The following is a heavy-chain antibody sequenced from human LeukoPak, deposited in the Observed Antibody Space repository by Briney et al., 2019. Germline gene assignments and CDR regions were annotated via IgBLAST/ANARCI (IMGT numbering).Heavy chain of an antibody. D-gene: IGHD1-26*01. CDR2: IYYSGIT. CDR3: ARAGRWEGRPHAFDI. V-gene: IGHV4-59*01. J-gene: IGHJ3*02. CDR1: GGSISSYY. Sequence: SETLSLTCTVSGGSISSYYWSWTRQPPGKGLEWIGYIYYSGITNYNPSLKSRVTISVDTSKNQFSLKLSSVTAADTAVYYCARAGRWEGRPHAFDIWGQGTMVTVSS.